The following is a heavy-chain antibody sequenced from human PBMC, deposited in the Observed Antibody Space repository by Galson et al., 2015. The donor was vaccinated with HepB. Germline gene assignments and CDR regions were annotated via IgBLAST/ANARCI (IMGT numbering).Heavy chain of an antibody. Sequence: LRLSCAASEFTFSDYYMSWIRQAPGKGLEWVSYISASSTYTNYADSVKGRFTISRDNAKNSLYLQMNSLRAEDTAVYYCARVRTTLVREVITNNWFDSWGQGTLVTDSS. J-gene: IGHJ5*01. CDR2: ISASSTYT. CDR3: ARVRTTLVREVITNNWFDS. V-gene: IGHV3-11*06. D-gene: IGHD3-10*01. CDR1: EFTFSDYY.